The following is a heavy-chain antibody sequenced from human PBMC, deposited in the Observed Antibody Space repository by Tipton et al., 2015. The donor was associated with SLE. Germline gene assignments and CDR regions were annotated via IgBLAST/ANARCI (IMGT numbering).Heavy chain of an antibody. J-gene: IGHJ6*02. D-gene: IGHD5-18*01. CDR1: GGSFSGYY. CDR2: INHSGST. V-gene: IGHV4-34*01. CDR3: ARGGIQQRISGGMDV. Sequence: TLSLTCAVYGGSFSGYYWSWIRQPPGKGLEWIGEINHSGSTNYNPSLKSRVTISVDTSKNQFSLKLSSVTAADTAVYYCARGGIQQRISGGMDVWGQGTTVTVSS.